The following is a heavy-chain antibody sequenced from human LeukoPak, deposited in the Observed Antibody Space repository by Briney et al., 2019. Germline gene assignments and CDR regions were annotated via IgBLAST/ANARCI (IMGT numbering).Heavy chain of an antibody. CDR2: INHSGST. CDR1: GGSFSGYY. Sequence: ASETLSLTCAVYGGSFSGYYWSWIRQPPGKGLEWIGEINHSGSTNYNPSLKSRVTISVDPSKNQFSVKVTSVTAADTAMYFCARGLHVGETLPYYFWSQGTMVTVSP. D-gene: IGHD3-16*01. CDR3: ARGLHVGETLPYYF. V-gene: IGHV4-34*01. J-gene: IGHJ4*02.